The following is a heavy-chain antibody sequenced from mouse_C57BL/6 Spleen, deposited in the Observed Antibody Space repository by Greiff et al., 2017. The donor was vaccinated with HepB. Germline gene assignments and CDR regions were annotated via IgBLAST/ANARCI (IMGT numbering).Heavy chain of an antibody. CDR3: TNYSGLLFDY. CDR2: IDPDTGGT. V-gene: IGHV1-15*01. CDR1: GYTFTDYE. Sequence: QVQLQQSGAELVRPGASVTLSCKASGYTFTDYEMHWVKQTPVHGLEWIGAIDPDTGGTAYNQTFKGKAILTADKSSSTAYMKLRSLTSEDSAVYYGTNYSGLLFDYWGQGTTLTVSS. D-gene: IGHD1-2*01. J-gene: IGHJ2*01.